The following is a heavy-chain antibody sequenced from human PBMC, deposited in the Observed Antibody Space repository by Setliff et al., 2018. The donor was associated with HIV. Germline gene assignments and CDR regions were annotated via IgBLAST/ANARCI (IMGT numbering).Heavy chain of an antibody. Sequence: ASVKVSCKVSAYTLSELSMHWVRQAPGEGLEWMGGFDPEDGETIYAEKFQGRVTMTEDTSTSTAYMELRSLRSDDTAVYYCASGSLTRYYYYMDVWGKGTTVTVS. CDR3: ASGSLTRYYYYMDV. CDR1: AYTLSELS. D-gene: IGHD1-26*01. V-gene: IGHV1-24*01. CDR2: FDPEDGET. J-gene: IGHJ6*03.